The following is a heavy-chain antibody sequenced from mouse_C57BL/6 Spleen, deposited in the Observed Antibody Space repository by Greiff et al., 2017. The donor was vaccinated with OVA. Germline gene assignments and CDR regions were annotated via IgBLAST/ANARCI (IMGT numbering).Heavy chain of an antibody. CDR3: ARRPLYYGSNPHFDY. CDR1: GFTFSSYT. V-gene: IGHV5-9*01. D-gene: IGHD1-1*01. Sequence: EVKLMESGGGLVKPGGSLKLSCAASGFTFSSYTMSWVRQTPEKRLEWVATISGGGGNTYYPDSVKGRFTISRDNAKNTLYLQMSSLRSEDTSLYYCARRPLYYGSNPHFDYWGQGTTLTVSS. CDR2: ISGGGGNT. J-gene: IGHJ2*01.